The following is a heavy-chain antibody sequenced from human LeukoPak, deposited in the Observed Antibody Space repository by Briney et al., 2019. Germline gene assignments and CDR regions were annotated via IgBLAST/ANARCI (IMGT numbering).Heavy chain of an antibody. J-gene: IGHJ4*02. CDR1: GFTFSDYY. CDR3: ARVHGSGIYYFDY. D-gene: IGHD3-10*01. V-gene: IGHV3-11*05. Sequence: PGGSLRLSCAASGFTFSDYYMSWIRQAPGKGLEWVSYITSSSGYTNYADSVKGRFTISRDNAKNSLYLQMNSLRGEDTAVYYCARVHGSGIYYFDYWGQGTLVAVSS. CDR2: ITSSSGYT.